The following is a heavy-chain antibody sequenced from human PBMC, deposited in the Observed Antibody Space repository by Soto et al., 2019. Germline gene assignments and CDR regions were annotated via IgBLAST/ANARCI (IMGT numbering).Heavy chain of an antibody. J-gene: IGHJ4*02. CDR1: GFSLSSGGEG. Sequence: QITLKESGPTLVKPTQTLTLTCTFSGFSLSSGGEGVGWIRQPPGKALEWLALICWDDDKRYRPSLKTRLTITKDSSKDQVAVTMTDLDPEDTATYSCGHRRLSSDWYQTGHFDYWGQGILVTVSS. CDR2: ICWDDDK. D-gene: IGHD6-13*01. V-gene: IGHV2-5*02. CDR3: GHRRLSSDWYQTGHFDY.